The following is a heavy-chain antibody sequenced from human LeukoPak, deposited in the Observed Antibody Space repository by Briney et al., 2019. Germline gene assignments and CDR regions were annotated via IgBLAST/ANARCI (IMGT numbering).Heavy chain of an antibody. D-gene: IGHD3-3*01. CDR3: ARHVNLGYFWSDSYTAIRGYFDS. Sequence: SETLSLTCAVYGGPFSGYYWSWIRQPPGKGLEWIGEINHSGSANYNPSLKSRVTISVDTSKNHFSLNLTSVTAADTAVYYCARHVNLGYFWSDSYTAIRGYFDSWGQGTLVTVSS. CDR2: INHSGSA. V-gene: IGHV4-34*01. J-gene: IGHJ4*02. CDR1: GGPFSGYY.